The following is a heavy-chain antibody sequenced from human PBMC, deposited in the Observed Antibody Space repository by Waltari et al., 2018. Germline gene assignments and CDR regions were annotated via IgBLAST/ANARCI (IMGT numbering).Heavy chain of an antibody. J-gene: IGHJ5*02. CDR3: ARGRYMVRGVRFWFDP. D-gene: IGHD3-10*01. CDR2: INHSGST. V-gene: IGHV4-34*01. Sequence: QVQLQQWGAGLLKPSETLSLTCAVYGGSFSGYYWSWIRQPPGKGLEWIGEINHSGSTNYNPPLKSRVTISVDTSKNQFSLKLSSVTAADTAVYYCARGRYMVRGVRFWFDPWGQGTLVTVSS. CDR1: GGSFSGYY.